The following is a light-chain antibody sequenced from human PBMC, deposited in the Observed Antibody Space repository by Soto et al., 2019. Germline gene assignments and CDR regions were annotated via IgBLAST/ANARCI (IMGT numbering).Light chain of an antibody. CDR2: DAS. CDR3: QQRSNWPST. Sequence: EIVLTQSPATLSLSPGDRATLSCRASQSVSSYFAWYQQKPGQAPMLLIYDASNRATGIQARFSGSGSGTDFTLTITTLEPEDFAVYYCQQRSNWPSTFGGGTKVEIK. J-gene: IGKJ4*01. V-gene: IGKV3-11*01. CDR1: QSVSSY.